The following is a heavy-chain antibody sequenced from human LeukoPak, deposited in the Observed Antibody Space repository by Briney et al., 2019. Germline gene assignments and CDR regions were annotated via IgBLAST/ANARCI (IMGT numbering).Heavy chain of an antibody. V-gene: IGHV4-61*02. Sequence: SETLSLTRTVSGGSISSGTYYWSWIRQPAGKGLEWIGRFYTSGSTNYNPSLKSRVTMSVDTSKNQFSLKLSSVTAADTAVYYCAGGSGSYRAYYFDYWGQGTLVTVSS. CDR1: GGSISSGTYY. CDR3: AGGSGSYRAYYFDY. D-gene: IGHD1-26*01. CDR2: FYTSGST. J-gene: IGHJ4*02.